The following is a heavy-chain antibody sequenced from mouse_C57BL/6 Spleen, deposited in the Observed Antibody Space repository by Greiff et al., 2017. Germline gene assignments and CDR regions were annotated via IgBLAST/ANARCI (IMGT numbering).Heavy chain of an antibody. CDR1: GYTFTSYW. CDR2: IDPSVSDT. Sequence: QVQLQQPGAELVRPGSSVKLSCKASGYTFTSYWMNWVKQRPIQGLEWIGNIDPSVSDTHYNQKFKDKATLTVDKSSSTAYMQLSSLTSEDSAVYYCARYHYYGNYFAMYDWGQGTTVTVAS. CDR3: ARYHYYGNYFAMYD. J-gene: IGHJ4*01. D-gene: IGHD1-2*01. V-gene: IGHV1-52*01.